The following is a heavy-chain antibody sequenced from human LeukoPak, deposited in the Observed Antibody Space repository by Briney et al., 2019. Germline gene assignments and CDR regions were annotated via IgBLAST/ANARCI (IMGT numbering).Heavy chain of an antibody. V-gene: IGHV1-58*02. Sequence: ASVKVSCKASGFTFPNSAMQGVRQARGQRLEWIGWIVVGSGNTNYAQKFQERVTVTRDMSTSTAYMELSSLISDDTAVYYCAADSAPDTSTYYYDAFDIWGQGTMVTVSS. CDR2: IVVGSGNT. J-gene: IGHJ3*02. CDR3: AADSAPDTSTYYYDAFDI. D-gene: IGHD3-22*01. CDR1: GFTFPNSA.